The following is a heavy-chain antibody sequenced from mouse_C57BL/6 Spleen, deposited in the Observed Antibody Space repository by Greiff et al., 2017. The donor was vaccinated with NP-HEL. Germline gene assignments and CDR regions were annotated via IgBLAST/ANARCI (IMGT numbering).Heavy chain of an antibody. CDR3: ARSITTVHWYFDV. D-gene: IGHD1-1*01. CDR2: ISYSGST. J-gene: IGHJ1*03. CDR1: GYSITSDY. Sequence: DVMLVESGPGLAKPSQTLSLTCSVTGYSITSDYWNWIRKFPGNKLEYMGYISYSGSTYYNPSLKSRISITRDTSKNQYYLQLNSVTTEDTATYYCARSITTVHWYFDVWGTGTTVTVSS. V-gene: IGHV3-8*01.